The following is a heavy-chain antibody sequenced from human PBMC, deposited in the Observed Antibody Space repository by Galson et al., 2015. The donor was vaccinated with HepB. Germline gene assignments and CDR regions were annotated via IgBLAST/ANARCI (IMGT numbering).Heavy chain of an antibody. CDR1: GGSISSYY. CDR2: IYYSGST. V-gene: IGHV4-59*01. CDR3: AGGGRYSGYDGADY. D-gene: IGHD5-12*01. J-gene: IGHJ4*02. Sequence: SETLSLTCTVSGGSISSYYWSWIRQLPGKGLEWIGYIYYSGSTNYNPSLKSRVTISVDTSKNQFSLKLSPVTAADTAVYYCAGGGRYSGYDGADYWGQGTLVTVSS.